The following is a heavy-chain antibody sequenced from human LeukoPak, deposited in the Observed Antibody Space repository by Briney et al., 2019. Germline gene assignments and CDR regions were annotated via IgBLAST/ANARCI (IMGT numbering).Heavy chain of an antibody. D-gene: IGHD3-22*01. Sequence: SETQSLTCAVYGGSFSGYYWSWIRQPPGKGLEWIGEINHSGSTNYNPSLKSRVTISVDTSKNQFSLKLSSVTAADTAVYYCARGYDSSGYCFDYWGQGTLVTVSS. J-gene: IGHJ4*02. CDR3: ARGYDSSGYCFDY. CDR2: INHSGST. CDR1: GGSFSGYY. V-gene: IGHV4-34*01.